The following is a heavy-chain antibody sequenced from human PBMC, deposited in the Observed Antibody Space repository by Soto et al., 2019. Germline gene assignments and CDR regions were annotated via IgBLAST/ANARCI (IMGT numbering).Heavy chain of an antibody. V-gene: IGHV4-4*02. CDR3: AIWGDWMQQVL. CDR2: IYHSGST. J-gene: IGHJ4*02. Sequence: QVQLQESGPGLVKPSGTLSVTCGVSGGSIRSNKWWSWVRQPPGKGLEWIGEIYHSGSTNYNPSLKSRVTISVDKSKNQFSLKFNSVTAADTVVYYCAIWGDWMQQVLWGQGTLLTVSS. CDR1: GGSIRSNKW. D-gene: IGHD5-18*01.